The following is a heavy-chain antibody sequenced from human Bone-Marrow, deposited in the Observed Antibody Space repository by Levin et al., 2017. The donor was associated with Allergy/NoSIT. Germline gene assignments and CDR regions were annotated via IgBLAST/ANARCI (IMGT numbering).Heavy chain of an antibody. CDR3: ARENAGTYSDYFGMDV. Sequence: ASVKVSCKASGGTFISYTFSWVRQAPGQGLEWMGMIIPIHGSVEYAQKFQGSVTITADKPTSTVYMELSSLRSEDTAVYFCARENAGTYSDYFGMDVWGQGTTVTVSS. V-gene: IGHV1-69*08. CDR1: GGTFISYT. CDR2: IIPIHGSV. J-gene: IGHJ6*02. D-gene: IGHD1-26*01.